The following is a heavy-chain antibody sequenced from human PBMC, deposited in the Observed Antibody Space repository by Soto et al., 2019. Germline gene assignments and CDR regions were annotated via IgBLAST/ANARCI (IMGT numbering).Heavy chain of an antibody. CDR1: GGSISSSNYY. CDR3: ARGLISGYYLYDAFDI. J-gene: IGHJ3*02. CDR2: IYYSGST. V-gene: IGHV4-39*07. Sequence: PSETLSLTCTVSGGSISSSNYYWGWIRQPPGKGLEWIGSIYYSGSTYYNPSLKSRVTISIDTSKNQFSLKLSSVTAADTAVYYCARGLISGYYLYDAFDIWGQGTMVTVSS. D-gene: IGHD3-22*01.